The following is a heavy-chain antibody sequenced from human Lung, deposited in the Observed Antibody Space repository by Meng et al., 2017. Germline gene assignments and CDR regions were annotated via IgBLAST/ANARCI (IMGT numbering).Heavy chain of an antibody. Sequence: QLTLTESGPTLVKPAPTLPLTSAFPGVSLSSSRVGVRWIRQPPGEALELLSIIYWDDDKRYSPSLTIRLTTTKNTSTYLVVLTMTNMDPVDTATYYCAHIDLYDSYDYWGQGTLVTVSS. CDR1: GVSLSSSRVG. J-gene: IGHJ4*02. CDR2: IYWDDDK. CDR3: AHIDLYDSYDY. D-gene: IGHD3-22*01. V-gene: IGHV2-5*02.